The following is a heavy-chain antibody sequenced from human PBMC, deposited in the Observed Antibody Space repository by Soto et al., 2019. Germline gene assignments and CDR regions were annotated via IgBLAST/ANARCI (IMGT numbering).Heavy chain of an antibody. CDR2: IYYSGST. J-gene: IGHJ6*02. V-gene: IGHV4-31*03. CDR1: GGSISSGGYY. CDR3: GGDGVVWSGYSQEDIDYCYYGMDV. D-gene: IGHD3-3*01. Sequence: SETLSLTCTVSGGSISSGGYYWSWIRQHPGKDLEWIGYIYYSGSTYYNPSLNSRVTISVDTSKNEVSLKLSSVTAADTAVYYCGGDGVVWSGYSQEDIDYCYYGMDVWGQGTMVTVSS.